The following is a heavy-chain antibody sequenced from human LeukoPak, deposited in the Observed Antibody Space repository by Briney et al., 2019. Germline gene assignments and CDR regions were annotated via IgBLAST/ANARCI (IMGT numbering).Heavy chain of an antibody. J-gene: IGHJ3*02. V-gene: IGHV4-38-2*01. CDR1: GYSISSGYY. Sequence: PSETLSLTRAVSGYSISSGYYWGWIRQPPGKGLEWIGSIYHSGSTYYNPSLKSRVTISVDTSKNQFSLKLSPVTAADTAVYYCARRIHPYAFDIWGQGTMVTVSS. CDR3: ARRIHPYAFDI. CDR2: IYHSGST.